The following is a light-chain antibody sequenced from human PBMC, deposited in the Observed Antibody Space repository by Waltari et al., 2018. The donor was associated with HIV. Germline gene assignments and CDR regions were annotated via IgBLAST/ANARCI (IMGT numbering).Light chain of an antibody. CDR3: AAWGDSLTSFV. J-gene: IGLJ1*01. Sequence: QSVLTQPPSASETPGQRVTISCSGSSSNIGSTYVYWYQHLPGTAPKLLIYRNNQRPSGVPDRFSGSKSGTSASRAISGLRSEDEADYYCAAWGDSLTSFVFGTGTKVTVL. CDR1: SSNIGSTY. V-gene: IGLV1-47*01. CDR2: RNN.